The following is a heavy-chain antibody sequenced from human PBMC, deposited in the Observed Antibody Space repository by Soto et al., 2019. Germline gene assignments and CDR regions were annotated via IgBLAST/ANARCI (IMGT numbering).Heavy chain of an antibody. D-gene: IGHD3-10*01. Sequence: SETLSLTCTVSGGSISSGGYYWSWIRQHPGKGLEWIGYIYYSGSTYYNPSLKSRVTISVDTSKNQFSLKLSSVTAADTAMYYCAREGFPDLPGVFIWGQGNLVTVSS. V-gene: IGHV4-31*03. CDR3: AREGFPDLPGVFI. CDR1: GGSISSGGYY. J-gene: IGHJ4*02. CDR2: IYYSGST.